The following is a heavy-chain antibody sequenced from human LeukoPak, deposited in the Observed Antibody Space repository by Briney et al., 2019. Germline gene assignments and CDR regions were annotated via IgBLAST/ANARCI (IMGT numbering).Heavy chain of an antibody. CDR3: ARGQLVLSYYYGMDV. D-gene: IGHD6-6*01. CDR1: GYTFTSYY. CDR2: INPSGGST. V-gene: IGHV1-46*01. Sequence: AASVKVSCTASGYTFTSYYMHWVRQPPGQGLEWMGIINPSGGSTSYAQKFQGRVTMTRDTSTSTVYMELSSLRSEDTAVYYCARGQLVLSYYYGMDVWGQGTTVTVSS. J-gene: IGHJ6*02.